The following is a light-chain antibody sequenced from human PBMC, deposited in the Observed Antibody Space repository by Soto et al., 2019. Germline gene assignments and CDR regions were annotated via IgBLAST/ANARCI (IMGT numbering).Light chain of an antibody. CDR2: DAS. Sequence: DIQMTQYPSTLSASEGDRVTITCRASQRISSRVAWYQQKPGKATKLLIYDASGLESGDPSRFSGSGSGTEFTLTISTLQPDDFAPYYCQQYNSYPLTFGGGTKV. CDR1: QRISSR. CDR3: QQYNSYPLT. J-gene: IGKJ4*01. V-gene: IGKV1-5*01.